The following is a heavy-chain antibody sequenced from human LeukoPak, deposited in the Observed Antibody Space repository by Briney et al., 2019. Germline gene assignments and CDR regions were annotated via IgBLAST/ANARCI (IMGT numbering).Heavy chain of an antibody. D-gene: IGHD1-1*01. CDR2: INPNSGGT. V-gene: IGHV1-2*02. J-gene: IGHJ3*02. CDR3: ARGNWNDGSDAFDI. CDR1: GYTFTGYY. Sequence: ASVKVSCKASGYTFTGYYMHWVRQAPGQGLEWMGWINPNSGGTNYAQKFQGRVTMTRDTSISTAYMELSRLRSDDTAVYYCARGNWNDGSDAFDIWGQGTMVTVSS.